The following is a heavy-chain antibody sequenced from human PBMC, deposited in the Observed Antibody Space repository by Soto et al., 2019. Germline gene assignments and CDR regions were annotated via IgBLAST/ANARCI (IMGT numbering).Heavy chain of an antibody. D-gene: IGHD6-19*01. Sequence: GGSLRLSCAASGFTFSSYGMHWVRQAPGKGLEWVAVISYDGSNKYYADSVKGRFTISRDNSKNTLYLQMNSLGAEDTAVYYCAKDGGFQWLDNWFDPWGQGTLVTVSS. CDR1: GFTFSSYG. CDR2: ISYDGSNK. J-gene: IGHJ5*02. CDR3: AKDGGFQWLDNWFDP. V-gene: IGHV3-30*18.